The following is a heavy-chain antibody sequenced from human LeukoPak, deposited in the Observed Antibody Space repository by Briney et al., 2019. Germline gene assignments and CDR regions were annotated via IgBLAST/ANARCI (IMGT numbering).Heavy chain of an antibody. CDR2: ISAYNGNT. V-gene: IGHV1-18*01. Sequence: ASVKVSCKASGYTFTSYGISWVRQAPGQGLEWMGWISAYNGNTNYAQKLQGRVTMTTDTSTSTAYMELRSLRSDDTAVYYCARTTPYSSSSLVSWFDPWGQGTLVTVSS. D-gene: IGHD6-6*01. CDR3: ARTTPYSSSSLVSWFDP. CDR1: GYTFTSYG. J-gene: IGHJ5*02.